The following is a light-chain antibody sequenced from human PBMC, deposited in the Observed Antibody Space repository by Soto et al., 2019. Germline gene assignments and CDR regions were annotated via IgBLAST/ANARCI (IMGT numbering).Light chain of an antibody. CDR3: QKYNSAPRT. V-gene: IGKV1-27*01. J-gene: IGKJ1*01. CDR1: QGISNY. CDR2: AAS. Sequence: DIQMTQSPSSLSASVGDRVTITCRASQGISNYLAWHQQKPGKVPKLLIYAASTLQSGVPSRFSGSGSGTDFTLTIRSLPPEDVATYYCQKYNSAPRTFGQGNKVEIK.